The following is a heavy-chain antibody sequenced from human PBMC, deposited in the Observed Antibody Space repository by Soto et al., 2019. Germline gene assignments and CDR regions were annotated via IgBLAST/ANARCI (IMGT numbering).Heavy chain of an antibody. V-gene: IGHV1-8*01. CDR3: ARYRTKVPVAFDV. J-gene: IGHJ3*01. Sequence: QVQLVQSGAEVKKPGASVQVSCKASGLAFPIDDIIWVRQTIGQGLEFMGWMNPSGSNTGYAQKFQGRATFTWNTPTSTAYMELSGLRSEDTAVYYCARYRTKVPVAFDVWSQGTMVTVSS. CDR2: MNPSGSNT. CDR1: GLAFPIDD. D-gene: IGHD3-16*02.